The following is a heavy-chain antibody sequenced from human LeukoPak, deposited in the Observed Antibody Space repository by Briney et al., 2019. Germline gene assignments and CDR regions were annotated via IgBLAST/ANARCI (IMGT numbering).Heavy chain of an antibody. Sequence: GGSLRLSCTASGFTFGDYAMSWVRQAPGKGRVWVGFIRSKAFGGTTEYAASVKGRFTISRDESKSIAYLQMNSLKTEYTAVYYCTRGASQQWVVWGYYYYYMDVCGKGTTVTISS. J-gene: IGHJ6*03. V-gene: IGHV3-49*04. D-gene: IGHD6-19*01. CDR2: IRSKAFGGTT. CDR3: TRGASQQWVVWGYYYYYMDV. CDR1: GFTFGDYA.